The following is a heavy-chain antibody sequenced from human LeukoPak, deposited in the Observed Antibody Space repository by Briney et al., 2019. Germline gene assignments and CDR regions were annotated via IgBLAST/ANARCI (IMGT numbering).Heavy chain of an antibody. Sequence: GRSLRLSCAASGFTFSSYAMSWVRQPPGNGLEWVSYISSSGSTIYYADSVKGRFTISRDNAKNSLYLQMNSLRAEDTAVYYCARGASSGYYQGYWGQGTLVTVSS. D-gene: IGHD3-22*01. CDR1: GFTFSSYA. J-gene: IGHJ4*02. V-gene: IGHV3-48*03. CDR3: ARGASSGYYQGY. CDR2: ISSSGSTI.